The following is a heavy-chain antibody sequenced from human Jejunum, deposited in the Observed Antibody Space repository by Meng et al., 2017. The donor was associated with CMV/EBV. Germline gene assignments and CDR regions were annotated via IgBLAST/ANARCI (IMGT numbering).Heavy chain of an antibody. Sequence: RLSCAAYGFTFSDYYMTWIRQAPGKGLEWVAYISGSGSDIQYADSVKGRFTISRDNAKNSLNLQMNSLRAEDTAVYYCARQQLWLNYWGQGTLVTVSS. CDR2: ISGSGSDI. CDR1: GFTFSDYY. CDR3: ARQQLWLNY. J-gene: IGHJ4*02. V-gene: IGHV3-11*01. D-gene: IGHD5-18*01.